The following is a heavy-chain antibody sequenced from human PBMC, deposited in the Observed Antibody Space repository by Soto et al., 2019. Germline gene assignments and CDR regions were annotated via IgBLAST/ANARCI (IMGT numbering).Heavy chain of an antibody. V-gene: IGHV3-23*01. CDR1: GFTFSSYA. CDR2: ISGSGGST. J-gene: IGHJ4*02. D-gene: IGHD2-15*01. Sequence: EVQLLESGGGLVQPGGSLRLSCAASGFTFSSYAMSWVRQAPGKGLEWVSAISGSGGSTYYADSVKGRFTISRDNSKNTLYLQMNSLRAEDTAVYYCASSVVVVALRKPGFDYWGQGTLVTVSS. CDR3: ASSVVVVALRKPGFDY.